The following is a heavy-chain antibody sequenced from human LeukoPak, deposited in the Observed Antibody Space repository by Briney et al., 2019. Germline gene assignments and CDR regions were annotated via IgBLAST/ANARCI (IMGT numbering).Heavy chain of an antibody. D-gene: IGHD2-15*01. CDR2: INPNSGGT. V-gene: IGHV1-2*02. J-gene: IGHJ4*02. CDR1: GYTFTGYY. Sequence: ASVKVSCKASGYTFTGYYMHWVRQAPGHGLEWTGWINPNSGGTNYAQKFQCRVTMTSDTSISTAYMELSRLRSDDTAVYYCARGRGGSYYFDYWGQGTLVTVSS. CDR3: ARGRGGSYYFDY.